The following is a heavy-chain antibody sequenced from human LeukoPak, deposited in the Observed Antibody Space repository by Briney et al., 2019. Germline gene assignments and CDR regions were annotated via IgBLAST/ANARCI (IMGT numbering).Heavy chain of an antibody. CDR3: ARDYYDSSGYYRYRFDP. CDR1: GGSISSGGYS. D-gene: IGHD3-22*01. Sequence: SETLSLTCAVSGGSISSGGYSWSWIRQPPGKGLEWIGYIYHSGSTYYNPSLKSRVTISVDRSKNQFSLKLSSVTAADTAVYHCARDYYDSSGYYRYRFDPWGQGTLDTVSS. CDR2: IYHSGST. V-gene: IGHV4-30-2*01. J-gene: IGHJ5*02.